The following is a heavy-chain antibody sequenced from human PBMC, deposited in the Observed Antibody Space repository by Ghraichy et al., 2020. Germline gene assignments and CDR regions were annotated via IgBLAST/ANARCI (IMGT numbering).Heavy chain of an antibody. Sequence: SETLSLTCTVSGGSISSYYWSWIRQPPGKGLEWIGYIYYSGSTNYNPSLKSRVTISVDTSKNQFSLKLSSVTAADTAVYYCARSISSTVTTVRFDYWGQGTLVTVSS. V-gene: IGHV4-59*08. CDR1: GGSISSYY. D-gene: IGHD4-17*01. CDR3: ARSISSTVTTVRFDY. J-gene: IGHJ4*02. CDR2: IYYSGST.